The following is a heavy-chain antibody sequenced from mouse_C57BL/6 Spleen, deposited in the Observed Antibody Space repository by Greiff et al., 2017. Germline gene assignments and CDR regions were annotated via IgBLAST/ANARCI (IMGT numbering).Heavy chain of an antibody. CDR2: IYPRSGNT. CDR1: GYTFTSYG. CDR3: ARRGYDYDEGAWFAY. J-gene: IGHJ3*01. Sequence: QVQLQQSGAELARPGASVKLSCKASGYTFTSYGISWVKQRTGQGLEWIGEIYPRSGNTYYNEKFKGKATLTADKSSSTAYMELRSLTSEDSAVYFCARRGYDYDEGAWFAYWGQGTLVTVSA. V-gene: IGHV1-81*01. D-gene: IGHD2-4*01.